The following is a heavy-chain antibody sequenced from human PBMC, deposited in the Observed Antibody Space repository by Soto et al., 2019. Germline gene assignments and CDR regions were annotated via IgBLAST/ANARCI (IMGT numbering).Heavy chain of an antibody. CDR3: TTDSGHEWELNPFFDY. CDR1: DFTFINGW. V-gene: IGHV3-15*07. J-gene: IGHJ4*02. Sequence: EVQLVESGGGLVKPGGSLRLSFAASDFTFINGWMNWVRQAPGKGLEWVGRIKSTTDGGTSEYAAPVKGRFTISRDDSKNTVYLQMNSLKTEDTAVYYCTTDSGHEWELNPFFDYWGQGTLVTVSS. D-gene: IGHD1-26*01. CDR2: IKSTTDGGTS.